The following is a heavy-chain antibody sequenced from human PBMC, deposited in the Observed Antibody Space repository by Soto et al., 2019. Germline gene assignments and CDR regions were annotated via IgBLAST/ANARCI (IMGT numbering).Heavy chain of an antibody. Sequence: QVQLVQSGAEVKKPGASVKVSCKASGYTFTSYYMHWVRQAPGQGLEWMGIINPSGGSTRYEQKLKGSVTMTRDTDTSPVDIEMSSLRSEDTAVYYCACMAAAGTDYYYYGMDVWSQGPTVTVSS. CDR1: GYTFTSYY. V-gene: IGHV1-46*03. D-gene: IGHD6-13*01. J-gene: IGHJ6*02. CDR3: ACMAAAGTDYYYYGMDV. CDR2: INPSGGST.